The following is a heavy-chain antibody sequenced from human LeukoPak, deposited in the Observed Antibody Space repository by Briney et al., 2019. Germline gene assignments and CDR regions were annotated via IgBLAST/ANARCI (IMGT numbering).Heavy chain of an antibody. J-gene: IGHJ5*02. CDR2: IYSGGNT. Sequence: PGGSLRLSCAASGFTVSINYMSWVRQAPGKGLEWVSVIYSGGNTYYADSVKGRFTISRDNSKNTLYLQMNTLRAEDTALYYCAKGLGTSSGRWFDPWGQGTLVTVSS. D-gene: IGHD2-2*01. CDR3: AKGLGTSSGRWFDP. CDR1: GFTVSINY. V-gene: IGHV3-53*01.